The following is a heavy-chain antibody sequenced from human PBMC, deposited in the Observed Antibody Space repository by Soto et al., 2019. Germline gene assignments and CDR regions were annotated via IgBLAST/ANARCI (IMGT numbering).Heavy chain of an antibody. Sequence: GGSLRLSCAASGFTFSSYGMHWVRQAPGKGLEWVAVISYDGSNKYYADSVKGRFTISRDNSKNTLYLQMNSLRAEDTAVYYCAKARRDYALTNWGQGTLVTVSS. J-gene: IGHJ4*02. CDR2: ISYDGSNK. D-gene: IGHD4-17*01. V-gene: IGHV3-30*18. CDR1: GFTFSSYG. CDR3: AKARRDYALTN.